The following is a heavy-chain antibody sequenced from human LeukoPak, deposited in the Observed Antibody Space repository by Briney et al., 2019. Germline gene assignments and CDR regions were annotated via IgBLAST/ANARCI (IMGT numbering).Heavy chain of an antibody. J-gene: IGHJ4*02. Sequence: NPGGSLRLSCAASGFSFSSHYMNWVRQAPGKGLEWVSSISSSGGYIYSADSVKGRFTISRDNAKNSVYLHMNSLRAEDTAVYYCAGTYNGSSHFDYWGQGTLVTVSS. CDR3: AGTYNGSSHFDY. V-gene: IGHV3-21*01. CDR2: ISSSGGYI. D-gene: IGHD1-26*01. CDR1: GFSFSSHY.